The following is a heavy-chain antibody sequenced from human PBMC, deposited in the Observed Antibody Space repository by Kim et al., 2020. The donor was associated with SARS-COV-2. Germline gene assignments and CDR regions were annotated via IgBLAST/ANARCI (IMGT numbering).Heavy chain of an antibody. CDR1: GYTLTELS. Sequence: ASVKVSCKVSGYTLTELSMHWVRQAPGKGLEWMGGFDPEDGETIYAQKFQGRVTMTEDTSTDTAYMELSSLRSEDTAVYYCATVTGYSGSYYIFDYWGQGTLVTVSS. CDR3: ATVTGYSGSYYIFDY. CDR2: FDPEDGET. V-gene: IGHV1-24*01. D-gene: IGHD1-26*01. J-gene: IGHJ4*02.